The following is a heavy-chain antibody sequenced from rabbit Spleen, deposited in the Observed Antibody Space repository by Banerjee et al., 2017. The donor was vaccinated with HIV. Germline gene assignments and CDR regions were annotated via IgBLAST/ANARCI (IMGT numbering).Heavy chain of an antibody. CDR2: IYPGFGLK. CDR3: ARGFPSSSGYYLNL. CDR1: GFSFNSGYY. J-gene: IGHJ4*01. D-gene: IGHD1-1*01. Sequence: QSLEESGGGLVKPGASLTLTCKASGFSFNSGYYMCWVRQAPGKGPQWIAYIYPGFGLKNYANSVNGRFTISSDIAQNTVFLQMTSLTASDTATYFCARGFPSSSGYYLNLWGQGTLVTVS. V-gene: IGHV1S40*01.